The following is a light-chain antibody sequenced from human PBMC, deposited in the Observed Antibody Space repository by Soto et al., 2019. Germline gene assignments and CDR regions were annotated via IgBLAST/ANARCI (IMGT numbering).Light chain of an antibody. CDR1: QSVSNNY. CDR3: QQYAASPRT. J-gene: IGKJ1*01. CDR2: GAS. V-gene: IGKV3-20*01. Sequence: EVGLTQSPGTLSLSPRERATLSCRASQSVSNNYLAWYQHKPGQAPRLLIYGASNRAPGIPDRFSGSGPGPDFTLTIGRLEPDDCAGYYCQQYAASPRTFGQGTLVEVK.